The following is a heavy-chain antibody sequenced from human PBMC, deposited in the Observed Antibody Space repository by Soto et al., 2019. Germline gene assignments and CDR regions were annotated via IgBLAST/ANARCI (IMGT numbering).Heavy chain of an antibody. CDR3: TTDGSVAGTGYYYYGMDV. V-gene: IGHV3-15*01. Sequence: PGGSLRLSCAASGFTFSNAWMSWVRQAPGKGLEWVGRIKSKTDGGTTDYAAPVKGRFTISRDDSKNTLYLQMNSLKTEDTAVYYCTTDGSVAGTGYYYYGMDVWGQGTTVTVSS. D-gene: IGHD6-19*01. CDR1: GFTFSNAW. CDR2: IKSKTDGGTT. J-gene: IGHJ6*02.